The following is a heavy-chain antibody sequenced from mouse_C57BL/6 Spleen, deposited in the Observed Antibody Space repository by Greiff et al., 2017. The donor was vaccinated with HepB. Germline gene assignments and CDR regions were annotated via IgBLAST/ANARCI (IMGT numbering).Heavy chain of an antibody. D-gene: IGHD3-2*02. CDR2: INYDGSST. Sequence: EVKLEESEGGLVQPGSSMKLSCTASGFTFSDYYMAWVRQVPEKGLEWVANINYDGSSTYYLDSLKSRFIISRDNANNILYLQMSSLKSEDTATYYCARVETAQATPFDYWGQGTTLTVSS. CDR1: GFTFSDYY. V-gene: IGHV5-16*01. CDR3: ARVETAQATPFDY. J-gene: IGHJ2*01.